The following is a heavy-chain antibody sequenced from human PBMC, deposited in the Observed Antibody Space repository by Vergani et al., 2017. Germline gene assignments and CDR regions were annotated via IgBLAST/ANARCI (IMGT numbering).Heavy chain of an antibody. CDR1: GFTFSSYW. Sequence: EVQLVESGGGLVKRGGSLRLSCAASGFTFSSYWMYWVRQAPGEGLVWVSRIRGDESETNYADSVKGRFTIYKDNTVDMLSLQMNSLRPDDTAVYYCVRGGRGDHGDFWSRLGPWGQGTRVIVSS. V-gene: IGHV3-74*02. CDR2: IRGDESET. J-gene: IGHJ5*02. D-gene: IGHD3-3*01. CDR3: VRGGRGDHGDFWSRLGP.